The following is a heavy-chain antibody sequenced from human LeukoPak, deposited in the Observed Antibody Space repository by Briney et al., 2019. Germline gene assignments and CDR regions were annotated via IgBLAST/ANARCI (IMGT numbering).Heavy chain of an antibody. V-gene: IGHV3-23*01. J-gene: IGHJ4*02. D-gene: IGHD6-19*01. Sequence: GGSLRLSCAASGFTFSSYAMSWVRQAPWKGLEWVSAISGSGGSTYYADSVKGRFTISRDNSKNTLYLQMNSLRAEDTAVYYCAKAPYSSGWLPSNSAYFDYWGQGTLVTVSS. CDR2: ISGSGGST. CDR1: GFTFSSYA. CDR3: AKAPYSSGWLPSNSAYFDY.